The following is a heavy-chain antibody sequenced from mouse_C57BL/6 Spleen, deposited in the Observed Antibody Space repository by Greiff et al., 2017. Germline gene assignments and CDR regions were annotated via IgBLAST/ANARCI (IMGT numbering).Heavy chain of an antibody. D-gene: IGHD2-2*01. CDR3: ARGGYGYDGYYAMDY. Sequence: QVQLQQSGAELMKPGASVKLSCKATGYTFTGYWIEWVKQRPGHGLEWIGEILPGSGSTNYNEKFQGKATFTAATSSNTAYMQLSSLTTEDSAIYYGARGGYGYDGYYAMDYWGQGTSVTVSS. CDR2: ILPGSGST. J-gene: IGHJ4*01. CDR1: GYTFTGYW. V-gene: IGHV1-9*01.